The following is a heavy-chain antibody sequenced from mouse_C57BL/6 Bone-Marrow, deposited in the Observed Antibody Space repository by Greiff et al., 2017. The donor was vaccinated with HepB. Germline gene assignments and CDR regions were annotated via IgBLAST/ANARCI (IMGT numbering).Heavy chain of an antibody. CDR2: INYDGSST. D-gene: IGHD3-2*02. Sequence: EVKLVESEGGLVQPGSSMKLSCTASGFTFSDYYMAWVRQVPEKGLEWVANINYDGSSTYYLDSLKSRFIISRDNAKNILYLQMSSLKSEDTATYYCAREGGSSGFFAYWGQGTLVTVSA. J-gene: IGHJ3*01. CDR1: GFTFSDYY. CDR3: AREGGSSGFFAY. V-gene: IGHV5-16*01.